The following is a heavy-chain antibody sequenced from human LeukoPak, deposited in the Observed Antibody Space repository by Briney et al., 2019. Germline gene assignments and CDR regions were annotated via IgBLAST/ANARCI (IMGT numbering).Heavy chain of an antibody. CDR1: GFTVSPNY. CDR2: MNGEGTTI. V-gene: IGHV3-74*01. CDR3: ATARNFRFEY. D-gene: IGHD1-7*01. Sequence: PGGSLRLSCAASGFTVSPNYMNWVRQAPGKGLMWVSRMNGEGTTIDYADSVKGRCTVSRDYAKNTLFLQMNNLRTEDTALYFCATARNFRFEYWGQGSLVIVSA. J-gene: IGHJ4*02.